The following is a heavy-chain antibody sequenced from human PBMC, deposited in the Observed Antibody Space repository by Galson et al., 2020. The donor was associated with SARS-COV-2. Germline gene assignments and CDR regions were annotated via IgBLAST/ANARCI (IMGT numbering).Heavy chain of an antibody. CDR2: ISYSGSA. V-gene: IGHV4-59*01. Sequence: ETSETLSLTCSVSDGPMSSYYWSWIRQPPGKGLEWIGYISYSGSANYNPSLSSRVTISVDLSTNQFSRKVTSVTAADTAVYYCARDPAPLYGDNYYYGMDVWRRGTTVTVSS. CDR3: ARDPAPLYGDNYYYGMDV. D-gene: IGHD4-17*01. CDR1: DGPMSSYY. J-gene: IGHJ6*02.